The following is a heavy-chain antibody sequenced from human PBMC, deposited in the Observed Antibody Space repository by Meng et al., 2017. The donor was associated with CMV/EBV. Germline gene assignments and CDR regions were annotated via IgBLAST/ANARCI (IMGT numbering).Heavy chain of an antibody. CDR2: IYYSGST. CDR1: GGSISSYY. Sequence: GSLRLSCTVSGGSISSYYRSWVRQPPGKGLEWIGYIYYSGSTNYNPSLKSRVTISVDTSKNHFSLKLSFVTAADTAVYYCARERVLYYDIWTGWLGYYGIDFWGQGTTVTVSS. J-gene: IGHJ6*02. V-gene: IGHV4-59*01. CDR3: ARERVLYYDIWTGWLGYYGIDF. D-gene: IGHD3-9*01.